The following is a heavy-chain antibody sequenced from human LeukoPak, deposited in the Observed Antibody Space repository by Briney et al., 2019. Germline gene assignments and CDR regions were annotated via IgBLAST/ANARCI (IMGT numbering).Heavy chain of an antibody. D-gene: IGHD3-22*01. CDR3: ANPFYYDSRSYYTPLDS. CDR2: ISPDGGTR. CDR1: RINFIKNG. J-gene: IGHJ4*02. Sequence: GGSLRLSCVASRINFIKNGVHWVRQAPGKGLEWVALISPDGGTRHYADSLNGRFTVSRDDSKNTVYLQMNSLRHEDTAVYYCANPFYYDSRSYYTPLDSWGQGTLVTVSS. V-gene: IGHV3-30*18.